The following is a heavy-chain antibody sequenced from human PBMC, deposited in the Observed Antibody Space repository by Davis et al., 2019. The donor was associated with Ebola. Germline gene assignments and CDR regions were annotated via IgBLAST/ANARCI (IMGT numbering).Heavy chain of an antibody. D-gene: IGHD5-12*01. V-gene: IGHV3-48*01. Sequence: GESLKISCAASGYSFSTYSMNWVRQAPGKGLEWVSYISHRGTLIYYADSVKGRFTISRDNAKNSLYLQMNSLRAEDTAVYYCARESVNIVASWGQGTLVTVSS. CDR2: ISHRGTLI. CDR1: GYSFSTYS. CDR3: ARESVNIVAS. J-gene: IGHJ4*02.